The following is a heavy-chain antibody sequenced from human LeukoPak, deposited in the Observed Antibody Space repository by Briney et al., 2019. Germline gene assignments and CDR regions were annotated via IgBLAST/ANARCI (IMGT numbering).Heavy chain of an antibody. J-gene: IGHJ1*01. CDR1: GFTFSNYG. CDR3: AKDYSGSYQYFQH. D-gene: IGHD1-26*01. V-gene: IGHV3-33*06. Sequence: GGSLRLSCAASGFTFSNYGMHWVRQAPGKGLEWVALIWYDGSNKLYADSVKGRFTISRDNSRGTLYLQMSSLRAEDTAMYYCAKDYSGSYQYFQHWGQGTLVTVSA. CDR2: IWYDGSNK.